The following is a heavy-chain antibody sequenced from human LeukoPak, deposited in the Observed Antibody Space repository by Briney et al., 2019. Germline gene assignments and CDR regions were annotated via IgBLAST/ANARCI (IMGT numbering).Heavy chain of an antibody. CDR1: GFTFDDYA. CDR2: ISWNSGSI. Sequence: PGGSLRLSCAASGFTFDDYAMHWVRQAPGKGLEWVSGISWNSGSIGYADSVKGRFTISRDNAKNSLYLQMNSLRAEDTALYYCAKALWFGESFASFDYWGQGTLVTVSS. V-gene: IGHV3-9*01. CDR3: AKALWFGESFASFDY. J-gene: IGHJ4*02. D-gene: IGHD3-10*01.